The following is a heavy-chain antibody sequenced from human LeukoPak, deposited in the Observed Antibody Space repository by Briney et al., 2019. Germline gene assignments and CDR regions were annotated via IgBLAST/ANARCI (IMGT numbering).Heavy chain of an antibody. CDR2: ISSSSSYI. CDR1: GFTFSSYS. Sequence: PGGSLRLSCAASGFTFSSYSMNWVRQAPGKGLEWVSSISSSSSYIYYADSVKGRFTISRDNAKNSLYLQMNSLRAEDTAVYYCARAESLKAQQDCPNCSSSTSGHHYYMDVWGKGTTVTVSS. J-gene: IGHJ6*03. CDR3: ARAESLKAQQDCPNCSSSTSGHHYYMDV. V-gene: IGHV3-21*01. D-gene: IGHD2-2*01.